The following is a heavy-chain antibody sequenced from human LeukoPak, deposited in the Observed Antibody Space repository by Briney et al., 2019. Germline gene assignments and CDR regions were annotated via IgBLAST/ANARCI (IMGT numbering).Heavy chain of an antibody. D-gene: IGHD1-26*01. CDR1: GVTLCTYA. CDR3: AKDPTVGASYWYFDL. J-gene: IGHJ2*01. Sequence: GGSLRLSCAASGVTLCTYAMSWARQAPGKGLEWVSGISSSGSGGNTYYADSVKGRFTISRDSSKNTLFLHMNTLRAEDTAIYSCAKDPTVGASYWYFDLWGRGNLVTVSS. CDR2: ISSSGSGGNT. V-gene: IGHV3-23*01.